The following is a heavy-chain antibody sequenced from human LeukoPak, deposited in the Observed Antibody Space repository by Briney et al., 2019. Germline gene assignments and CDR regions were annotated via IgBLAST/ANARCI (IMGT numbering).Heavy chain of an antibody. Sequence: GGSLRLSCAASGFTFSSYEMNWFRQAPGKGLEWVSYISSSGSTIYYADSVKGRFTISRDNAKNSLYLQMNSLRAEDTAVYYCARGLPKYTAMVTGGVFDYWGQGTLVTVSS. CDR2: ISSSGSTI. J-gene: IGHJ4*02. V-gene: IGHV3-48*03. D-gene: IGHD5-18*01. CDR1: GFTFSSYE. CDR3: ARGLPKYTAMVTGGVFDY.